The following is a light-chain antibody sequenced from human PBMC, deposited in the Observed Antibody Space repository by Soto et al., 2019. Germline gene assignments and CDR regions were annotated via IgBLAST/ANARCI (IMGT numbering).Light chain of an antibody. V-gene: IGKV1-9*01. Sequence: DIQLTQSPSFLSQSVGARATIISRAGQDFSSFLAWYQQKPGKAPNLLIFTVSTLQSGVPSRFSGSGSGTEFTLTISSLQPEDFATYYCQQLKTYPRTFGQGTKVEIK. J-gene: IGKJ1*01. CDR3: QQLKTYPRT. CDR2: TVS. CDR1: QDFSSF.